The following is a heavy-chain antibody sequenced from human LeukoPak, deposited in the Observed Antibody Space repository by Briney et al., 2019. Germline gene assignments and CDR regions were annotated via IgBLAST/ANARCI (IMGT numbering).Heavy chain of an antibody. D-gene: IGHD1-1*01. Sequence: AGTLRRSGSGSGFNCSDVWRRWVGQGQGKGREGGSSITTSGGSKVYADSVMGRLTISRDHSRNTLYLQMNSLSAEDTAIYYCAKRGNPTVGHHYLDVWGKGTTVSVSS. J-gene: IGHJ6*03. CDR1: GFNCSDV. CDR2: ITTSGGSK. V-gene: IGHV3-23*01. CDR3: AKRGNPTVGHHYLDV.